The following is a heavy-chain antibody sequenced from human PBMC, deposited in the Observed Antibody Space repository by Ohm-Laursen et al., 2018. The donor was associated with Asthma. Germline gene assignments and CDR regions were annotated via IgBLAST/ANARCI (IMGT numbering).Heavy chain of an antibody. CDR2: IKQDGSEK. D-gene: IGHD5-12*01. V-gene: IGHV3-7*01. Sequence: SLRLSCAASGFTFSSYWMSWVRQAPGKGLEWVANIKQDGSEKYYVDSVKGRFTISRDNAKNSLYLQMNSLRAEDTAVYYCALSSRGYSGYEEFDYWGQGTLVTVS. J-gene: IGHJ4*02. CDR1: GFTFSSYW. CDR3: ALSSRGYSGYEEFDY.